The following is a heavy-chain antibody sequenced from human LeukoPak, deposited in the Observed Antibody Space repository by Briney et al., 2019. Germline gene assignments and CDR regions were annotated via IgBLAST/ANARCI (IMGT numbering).Heavy chain of an antibody. Sequence: SETLSLTCTVSGGSISSYYWSWIRQPPGKGLEWIGYIYYSGSTNYNPSLKSRVTISVDTSKNRFSLKLSSVTAADTAVYYCARGRYYYDSSGYLKYFDYWGQGTLVTVSS. CDR1: GGSISSYY. D-gene: IGHD3-22*01. CDR2: IYYSGST. J-gene: IGHJ4*02. CDR3: ARGRYYYDSSGYLKYFDY. V-gene: IGHV4-59*01.